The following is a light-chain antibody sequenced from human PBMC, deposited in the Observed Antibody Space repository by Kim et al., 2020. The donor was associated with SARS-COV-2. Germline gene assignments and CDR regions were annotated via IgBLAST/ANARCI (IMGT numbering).Light chain of an antibody. CDR3: TSRDSSNNHL. CDR2: GKN. J-gene: IGLJ3*02. V-gene: IGLV3-19*01. CDR1: SLRRYY. Sequence: SSELTQDPAVSVALGQTVRITCQGDSLRRYYASWYQQKSGQAPVLVIYGKNNRPSGIPDRVSGSSSGNTASLTITGAQAEDEADYYCTSRDSSNNHLFGG.